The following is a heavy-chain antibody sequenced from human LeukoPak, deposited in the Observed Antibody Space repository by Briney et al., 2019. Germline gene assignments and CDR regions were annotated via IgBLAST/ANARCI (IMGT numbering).Heavy chain of an antibody. J-gene: IGHJ6*02. Sequence: PGRSLRLSCAASGFAFSSYGVHWVRQAPGKGLEWVAFISYDGANKYYADSVKGRFTISRDNSKNTLYLQMNSLRGDDAGMYFCAKDSSSSNYYYGLDVWGQGTTVTVSS. V-gene: IGHV3-30*18. CDR3: AKDSSSSNYYYGLDV. D-gene: IGHD6-13*01. CDR2: ISYDGANK. CDR1: GFAFSSYG.